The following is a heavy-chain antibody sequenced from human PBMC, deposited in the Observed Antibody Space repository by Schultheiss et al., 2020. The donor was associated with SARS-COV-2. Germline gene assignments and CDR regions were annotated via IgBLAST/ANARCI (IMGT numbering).Heavy chain of an antibody. CDR3: ARVNHRGGNWFDP. CDR1: GFTFSSYW. V-gene: IGHV3-7*01. Sequence: GESLKISCTASGFTFSSYWMTWVRQAPGKGLEWVANIKQDESGKYYVDYVKGRFTISRDNAKNSLYLQMDSLRAEDTALYYCARVNHRGGNWFDPWGQGTLVTVSS. J-gene: IGHJ5*02. D-gene: IGHD3-10*01. CDR2: IKQDESGK.